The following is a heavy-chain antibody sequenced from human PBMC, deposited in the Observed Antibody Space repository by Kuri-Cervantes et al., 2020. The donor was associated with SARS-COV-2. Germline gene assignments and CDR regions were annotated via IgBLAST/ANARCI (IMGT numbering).Heavy chain of an antibody. CDR2: ISGSGGST. Sequence: GGSLRLSCAASGFTFSSYAMSWVRQAPGKGLEWVSAISGSGGSTYYADSVKGRFTISRDNSKNTLYLQMNSLRAEDTAVYYCAKASLVGYYYYYMDVWGKGTTGTVSS. D-gene: IGHD1-26*01. CDR1: GFTFSSYA. V-gene: IGHV3-23*01. J-gene: IGHJ6*03. CDR3: AKASLVGYYYYYMDV.